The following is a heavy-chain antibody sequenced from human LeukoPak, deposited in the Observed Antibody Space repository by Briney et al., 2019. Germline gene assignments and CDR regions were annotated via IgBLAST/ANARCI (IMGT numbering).Heavy chain of an antibody. Sequence: GGPLRLLCTASGHTFCRCCVNGAPHSPEKALEWFSSINSSNKYRYNVDSVKGRLTNYRDNANNLLYLQMNSLRAEDTAVYYCARDGEYGDYGSDYWGQGTLVTVSS. D-gene: IGHD4-17*01. CDR1: GHTFCRCC. CDR3: ARDGEYGDYGSDY. V-gene: IGHV3-21*01. CDR2: INSSNKYR. J-gene: IGHJ4*02.